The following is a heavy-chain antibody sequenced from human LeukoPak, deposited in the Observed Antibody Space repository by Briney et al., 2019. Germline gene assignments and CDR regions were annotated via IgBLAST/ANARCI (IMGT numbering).Heavy chain of an antibody. CDR3: ARSRPGTEAGQPNFDY. Sequence: GGSLRLSCAASGFTFSTYSMSWVRQAPGMGLEWVSYISSISSIIYYADSVKGRFTISRDNAKSSLYLQMNSLRAEDTAVYYCARSRPGTEAGQPNFDYWGQGTLVTVSS. D-gene: IGHD6-13*01. CDR1: GFTFSTYS. CDR2: ISSISSII. V-gene: IGHV3-48*01. J-gene: IGHJ4*02.